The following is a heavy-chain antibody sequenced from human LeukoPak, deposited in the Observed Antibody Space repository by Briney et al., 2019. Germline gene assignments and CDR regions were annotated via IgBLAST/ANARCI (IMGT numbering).Heavy chain of an antibody. J-gene: IGHJ4*02. Sequence: GGSLRLTCAASGFTLSTYAMSWVRQTPGKGLEWVAATSSSDAGTYHADSVRGRFTISRDNSKNTLYLQMNSLRAEDAAVYFCAKAPVTSCRGAYCYPFDSWGQGTLVTVSS. CDR3: AKAPVTSCRGAYCYPFDS. CDR2: TSSSDAGT. CDR1: GFTLSTYA. V-gene: IGHV3-23*01. D-gene: IGHD2-21*01.